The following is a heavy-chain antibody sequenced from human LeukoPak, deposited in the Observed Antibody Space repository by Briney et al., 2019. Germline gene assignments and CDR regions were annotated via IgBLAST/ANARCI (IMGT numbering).Heavy chain of an antibody. V-gene: IGHV1-3*01. CDR1: GYTFTSYA. CDR2: INAGNGNT. CDR3: AKVAIRFDP. J-gene: IGHJ5*02. Sequence: ASVTVSCKASGYTFTSYAIHWVRQAPGQRLEWMGWINAGNGNTKYSQKFQGRVTITRDTSASTAYMELSSLRAEDTAIYYCAKVAIRFDPWGQGTLVTVSS.